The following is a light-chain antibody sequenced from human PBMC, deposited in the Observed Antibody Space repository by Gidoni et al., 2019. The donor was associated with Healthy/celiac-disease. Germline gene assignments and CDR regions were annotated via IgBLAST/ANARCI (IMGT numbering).Light chain of an antibody. V-gene: IGKV1-27*01. J-gene: IGKJ3*01. Sequence: DIQMTPSPSSLSASVGDRVTIPCRASQGISNYLAWYQQKPGKVPKLLIYAASTLQSGVPSRFSGSGSGTDFTLTISSLQPEDVATYYCQKYNSAVFTFGPGTKVDIK. CDR2: AAS. CDR1: QGISNY. CDR3: QKYNSAVFT.